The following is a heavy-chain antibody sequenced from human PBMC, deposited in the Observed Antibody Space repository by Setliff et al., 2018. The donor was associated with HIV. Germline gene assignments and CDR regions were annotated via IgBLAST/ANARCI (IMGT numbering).Heavy chain of an antibody. CDR2: ISTYSDET. Sequence: ASVKVSCKPSGYTFTTYGLSWVRQAPGQGLEWMGWISTYSDETSSSQNLQGRLTMTTDTSTGTAYMELRSLRSDDTAVYYCARDPPRRGYSYGYLREFDYWGQGTLVTVSS. J-gene: IGHJ4*02. D-gene: IGHD5-18*01. CDR1: GYTFTTYG. CDR3: ARDPPRRGYSYGYLREFDY. V-gene: IGHV1-18*01.